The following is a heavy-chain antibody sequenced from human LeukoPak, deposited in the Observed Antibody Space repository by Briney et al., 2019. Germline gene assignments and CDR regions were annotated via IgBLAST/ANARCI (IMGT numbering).Heavy chain of an antibody. Sequence: PSETLSLTCTVSGGSMSSNTYYWGWIRQPPGKGLEWMGEVHKSGSTNYYPSLQSRVTISIDKSKNQIALELTSVTAADTAVYYCAKEIVGAPTPGAYWGQGILVTVSS. CDR1: GGSMSSNTYY. CDR3: AKEIVGAPTPGAY. V-gene: IGHV4-39*06. J-gene: IGHJ4*02. D-gene: IGHD1-26*01. CDR2: VHKSGST.